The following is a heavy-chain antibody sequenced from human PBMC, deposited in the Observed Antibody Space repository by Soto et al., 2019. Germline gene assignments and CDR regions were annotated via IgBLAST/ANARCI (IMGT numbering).Heavy chain of an antibody. CDR1: GFTVSSNY. Sequence: HPGGSLRLSCAASGFTVSSNYMSWVRQAPGKGLEWVSVIYSGGSTYYADSVKGRFTISRDNSKNTLYLQMNILRAEDTAVYYCARGPTSYYDSSGLYFDYWGQGTLVTVSS. J-gene: IGHJ4*02. D-gene: IGHD3-22*01. CDR2: IYSGGST. V-gene: IGHV3-53*01. CDR3: ARGPTSYYDSSGLYFDY.